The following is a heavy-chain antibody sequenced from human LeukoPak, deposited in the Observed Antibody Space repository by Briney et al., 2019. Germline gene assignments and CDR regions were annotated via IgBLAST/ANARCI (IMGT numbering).Heavy chain of an antibody. V-gene: IGHV4-31*03. Sequence: SQTLSLTCTVSGGSISSGGYYWSWIRQHPGKGLEWIGYIYYSGSTYYNPSLESRVTISVDTSKNQFSLKLSSVTAADTAVYYCARERSGYYDSSGYSSWVYFDYWGQGTLVTVSS. CDR2: IYYSGST. CDR3: ARERSGYYDSSGYSSWVYFDY. J-gene: IGHJ4*02. D-gene: IGHD3-22*01. CDR1: GGSISSGGYY.